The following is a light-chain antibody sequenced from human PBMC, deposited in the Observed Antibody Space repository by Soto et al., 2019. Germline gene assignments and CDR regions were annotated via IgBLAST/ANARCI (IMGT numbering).Light chain of an antibody. CDR3: HYHDSSPEFA. Sequence: VLTQSPFTLSFSPFYISSLSFIAIQNVTSTYLAWYQQRPGQPPRLLIYAAFSRATGVPDRFSASGSGTEFTLTITRLEPEDFAVYYCHYHDSSPEFAFGPGTKVDI. CDR1: QNVTSTY. CDR2: AAF. J-gene: IGKJ3*01. V-gene: IGKV3-20*01.